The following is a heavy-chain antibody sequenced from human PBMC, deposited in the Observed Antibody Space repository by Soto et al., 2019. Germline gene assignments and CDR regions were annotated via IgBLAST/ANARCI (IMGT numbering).Heavy chain of an antibody. CDR2: FSGSSGNS. V-gene: IGHV3-23*01. CDR1: GYTFSSSI. CDR3: AKRGHNFFDY. Sequence: GRSLRLSCAGSGYTFSSSIMSWVRQAPGKGLEWVSTFSGSSGNSYYADSAKGRFTISRDNSKNTLYLQMNSLRAEDTALYYCAKRGHNFFDYWGQGTLVTVSS. D-gene: IGHD5-12*01. J-gene: IGHJ4*02.